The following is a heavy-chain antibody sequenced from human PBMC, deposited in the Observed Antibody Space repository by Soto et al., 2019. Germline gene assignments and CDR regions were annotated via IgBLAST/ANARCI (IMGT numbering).Heavy chain of an antibody. D-gene: IGHD3-10*01. CDR3: AKGPPWGSSGMDV. CDR2: ISYDGSNK. Sequence: QVQLVESGGGVVQPGRSLRLSCAASGFTFSNYGMHWVRQAPGKGLEWVAVISYDGSNKYYADSVKGRFIISRDNSKNTLYLQMNSLRAEDTAVYYCAKGPPWGSSGMDVWGQGTTVTVSS. J-gene: IGHJ6*02. CDR1: GFTFSNYG. V-gene: IGHV3-30*18.